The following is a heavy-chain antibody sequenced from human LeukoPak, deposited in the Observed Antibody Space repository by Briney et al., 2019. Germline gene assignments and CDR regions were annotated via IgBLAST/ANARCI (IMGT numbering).Heavy chain of an antibody. J-gene: IGHJ6*03. Sequence: SVKVSCKASGYTFTSYDINWVRQATGQGLEWMGWMNPDSGGTAYSQRFQGRVTMTRNTSISTAYMELSSLRSEDTAVYYCARVAAGESLGYYFYYMDVWGKGTTVTVSS. V-gene: IGHV1-8*01. CDR3: ARVAAGESLGYYFYYMDV. CDR2: MNPDSGGT. CDR1: GYTFTSYD. D-gene: IGHD3-10*01.